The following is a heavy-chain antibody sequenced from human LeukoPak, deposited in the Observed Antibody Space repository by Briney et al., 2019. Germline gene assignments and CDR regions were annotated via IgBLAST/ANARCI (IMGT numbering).Heavy chain of an antibody. CDR3: ARDRDYYNYFEY. J-gene: IGHJ4*02. D-gene: IGHD3-10*01. CDR1: GFTFRSYG. V-gene: IGHV3-33*01. CDR2: IWYDGSNK. Sequence: PGGSLRLSCAASGFTFRSYGMHWVRQAPGKGLQWVAVIWYDGSNKYYADSVKGRFTISRDNAKNSLYLQMNSLRGEDTAVYYCARDRDYYNYFEYWGQGTLVTVSS.